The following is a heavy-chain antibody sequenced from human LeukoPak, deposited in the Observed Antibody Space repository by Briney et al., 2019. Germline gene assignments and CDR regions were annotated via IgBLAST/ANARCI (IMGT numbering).Heavy chain of an antibody. V-gene: IGHV4-30-4*01. Sequence: SQTLSLTCTVSGGSISSGDYYWSWIRQPPGKGLEWIGYIYYSGSTYYNPSLKSRVTISVDTSKNQFSLKLSSVTAADTAVYYCARHVFGDIVGATAVNYFDYWGQGTLVTVSS. CDR2: IYYSGST. CDR3: ARHVFGDIVGATAVNYFDY. D-gene: IGHD1-26*01. J-gene: IGHJ4*02. CDR1: GGSISSGDYY.